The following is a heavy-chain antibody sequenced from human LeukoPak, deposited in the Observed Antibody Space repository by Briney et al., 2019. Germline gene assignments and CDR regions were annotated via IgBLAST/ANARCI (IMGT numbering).Heavy chain of an antibody. Sequence: ASVKVSCKASGYTFTSYDINWVRQATGQGLEWMGWMNPNSGNTGYAQKLQGRVTMTRNTSISTAYMELSSLRSEDTAVYYRARDLYYYDSSGYYYNNWFDPWGQGTLVTVSS. CDR2: MNPNSGNT. CDR3: ARDLYYYDSSGYYYNNWFDP. D-gene: IGHD3-22*01. J-gene: IGHJ5*02. CDR1: GYTFTSYD. V-gene: IGHV1-8*01.